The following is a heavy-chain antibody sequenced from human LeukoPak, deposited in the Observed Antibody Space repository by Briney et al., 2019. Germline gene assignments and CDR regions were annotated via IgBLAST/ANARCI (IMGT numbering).Heavy chain of an antibody. J-gene: IGHJ4*02. D-gene: IGHD3-10*01. CDR3: AHRRAYGSGTYFPYYFDY. V-gene: IGHV2-5*01. CDR1: GFSLSTSGVG. CDR2: IYWNDDK. Sequence: SGPTLVNPTQTLTLTCSISGFSLSTSGVGVGWIRQPPGKALEWLALIYWNDDKHYSPSLKSRLTISKDTSKNQVVLTMTNMDPVHTATYYCAHRRAYGSGTYFPYYFDYWGQGTLVTVSS.